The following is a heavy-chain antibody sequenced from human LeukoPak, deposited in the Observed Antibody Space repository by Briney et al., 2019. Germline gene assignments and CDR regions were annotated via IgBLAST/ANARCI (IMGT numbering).Heavy chain of an antibody. CDR1: GFTFTSYT. CDR3: ARDSRTVYYYYGMDV. Sequence: GGSLRLSYAASGFTFTSYTMNWVRQAPGKGLEWVSSISGSNSDISYADSVKGRFTISRDNAKNSLYLQMNSLRAEDTAVYYCARDSRTVYYYYGMDVWGQGTTVTVSS. CDR2: ISGSNSDI. J-gene: IGHJ6*02. V-gene: IGHV3-21*01.